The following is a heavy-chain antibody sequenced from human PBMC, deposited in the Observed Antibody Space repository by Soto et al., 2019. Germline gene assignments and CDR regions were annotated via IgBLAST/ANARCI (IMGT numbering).Heavy chain of an antibody. CDR2: IYHSGST. Sequence: SQTMSLTCAVSDGYIGGGGCSWSWIRQPPGKGLEWIGYIYHSGSTYYNPSLKSRVTISVDRSKNQFSLKLSSVTAADTAVYYCARVPGPWGQGTLVTVS. V-gene: IGHV4-30-2*01. CDR1: DGYIGGGGCS. D-gene: IGHD7-27*01. J-gene: IGHJ5*02. CDR3: ARVPGP.